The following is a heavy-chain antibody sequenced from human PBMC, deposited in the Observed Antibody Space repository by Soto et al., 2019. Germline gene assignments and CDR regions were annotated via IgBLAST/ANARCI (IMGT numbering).Heavy chain of an antibody. CDR1: GFTFSSYA. J-gene: IGHJ6*02. CDR3: ARDLMGPNLLGYCSGGSCFAMDV. D-gene: IGHD2-15*01. Sequence: GGSLRLSCAASGFTFSSYAMHWVRQAPGKGLEWVAVISYDGSNKYYADSVKGRFTISRDNSKNTLYLQMNSLRAEDTAVYYCARDLMGPNLLGYCSGGSCFAMDVWGQGTTVTVSS. CDR2: ISYDGSNK. V-gene: IGHV3-30-3*01.